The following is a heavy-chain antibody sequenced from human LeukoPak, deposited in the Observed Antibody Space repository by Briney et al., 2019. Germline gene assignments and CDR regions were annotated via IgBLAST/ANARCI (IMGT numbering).Heavy chain of an antibody. J-gene: IGHJ4*02. Sequence: QPGGSLRLSCAASGFTFSSYGMHWVRQAPGKGLEWVAVISYDGSNKYYADSVKGRFTISRDNSKNTLYLQMNSLRAEDTAVYYCAKVFVRYQEADYWGQGTLVTVSS. CDR2: ISYDGSNK. CDR1: GFTFSSYG. D-gene: IGHD1-26*01. V-gene: IGHV3-30*18. CDR3: AKVFVRYQEADY.